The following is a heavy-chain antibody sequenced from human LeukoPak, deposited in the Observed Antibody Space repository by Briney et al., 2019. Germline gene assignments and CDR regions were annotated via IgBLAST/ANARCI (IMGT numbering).Heavy chain of an antibody. CDR1: GGSISSSSYY. J-gene: IGHJ4*02. V-gene: IGHV4-39*01. Sequence: SETLSLTCTVSGGSISSSSYYWGWIRQPPGQGLEWIGSIYYSGSTYYNPSLKSRVTISVDTSKNQFSLKLSSVTAADTAVYYCASRGFLEWLLWDYWGQGTLVTVSS. CDR2: IYYSGST. D-gene: IGHD3-3*01. CDR3: ASRGFLEWLLWDY.